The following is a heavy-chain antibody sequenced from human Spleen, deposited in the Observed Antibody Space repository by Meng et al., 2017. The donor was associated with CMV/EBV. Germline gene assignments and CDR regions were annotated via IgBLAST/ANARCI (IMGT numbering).Heavy chain of an antibody. D-gene: IGHD3-10*01. CDR2: IRYDGSNK. J-gene: IGHJ4*02. CDR3: AKDPFGELLSAGIDY. Sequence: GESLKISCAASGFTFGSYGMHWVRQAPGKGLEWVAFIRYDGSNKYYADSVKGRFTISRDNSKNTLYLQMNSLRAEDTAVYYCAKDPFGELLSAGIDYWGQGTLVTVSS. V-gene: IGHV3-30*02. CDR1: GFTFGSYG.